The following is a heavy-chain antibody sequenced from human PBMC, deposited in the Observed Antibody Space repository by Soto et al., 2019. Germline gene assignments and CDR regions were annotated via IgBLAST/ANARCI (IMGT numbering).Heavy chain of an antibody. CDR3: AADCSGGSCYPDIDP. D-gene: IGHD2-15*01. CDR1: GFTFTSSA. V-gene: IGHV1-58*01. J-gene: IGHJ5*02. Sequence: GASVKVSCKASGFTFTSSAVQWVRQARGQRLEWIGWIVVGSGNTNYAQKFQERVTITRDMSTSTAYMELSSLRSEDTAVYYCAADCSGGSCYPDIDPWGQGTLVTASS. CDR2: IVVGSGNT.